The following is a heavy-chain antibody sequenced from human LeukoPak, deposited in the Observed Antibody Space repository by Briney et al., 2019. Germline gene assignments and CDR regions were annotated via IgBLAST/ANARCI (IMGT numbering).Heavy chain of an antibody. CDR2: IYYSGST. Sequence: SETLSLTCAVYGGSFSGYYWSWIRQPPGKGLEWIGYIYYSGSTNYNPSLKSRVTISVDTSKNQFSLKLSSVTAADTAVYYCARGSGYYYFDYWGQGTLVTVSS. CDR1: GGSFSGYY. V-gene: IGHV4-59*01. J-gene: IGHJ4*02. D-gene: IGHD3-3*01. CDR3: ARGSGYYYFDY.